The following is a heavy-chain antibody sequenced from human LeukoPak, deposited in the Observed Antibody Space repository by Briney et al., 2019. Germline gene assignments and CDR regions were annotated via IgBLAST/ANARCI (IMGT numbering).Heavy chain of an antibody. V-gene: IGHV1-2*02. J-gene: IGHJ3*02. Sequence: AAVKVSCKTSGYFFPAYYMYWVRQTPGQGLEWMGWINPNSGGTNYAQKFQGRVTMTRDTSISTPYMELSRLRSDDTAVYYCARALLYVWGSYRENDAFDIWGQGTMVTVSS. CDR2: INPNSGGT. D-gene: IGHD3-16*02. CDR3: ARALLYVWGSYRENDAFDI. CDR1: GYFFPAYY.